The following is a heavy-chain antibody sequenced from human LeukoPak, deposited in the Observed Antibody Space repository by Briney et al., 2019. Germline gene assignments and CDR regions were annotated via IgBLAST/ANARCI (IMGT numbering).Heavy chain of an antibody. J-gene: IGHJ4*02. CDR3: AKAPNNYGDYVYYFDY. V-gene: IGHV3-43*02. Sequence: GGSLRLSCAASGFTFDVYAMHWVRQAPGKGLEWVSLISGDGGSTYYADSVKGRFTISRDNSKNSLYLQMNSLRTEDTALYYCAKAPNNYGDYVYYFDYWGQGTLGTVSS. CDR1: GFTFDVYA. CDR2: ISGDGGST. D-gene: IGHD4-17*01.